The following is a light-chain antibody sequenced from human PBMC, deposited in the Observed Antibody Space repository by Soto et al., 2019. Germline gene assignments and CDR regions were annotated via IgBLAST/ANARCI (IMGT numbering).Light chain of an antibody. Sequence: SYELTQPSSVSVSPGQTARITCSGDVLAKKYARWFQQKPGQAPVLVIYKDSERPSGIPERFSGSSSGTTVTLTISGAQVEDEADYYCYSAADNNGVFCGGTKLTVL. CDR2: KDS. V-gene: IGLV3-27*01. CDR1: VLAKKY. CDR3: YSAADNNGV. J-gene: IGLJ3*02.